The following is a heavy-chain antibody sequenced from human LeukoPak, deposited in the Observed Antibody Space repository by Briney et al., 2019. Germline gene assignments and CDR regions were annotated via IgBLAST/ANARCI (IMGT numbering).Heavy chain of an antibody. CDR2: MNPNSGNT. CDR1: GYTFTSYD. V-gene: IGHV1-8*01. J-gene: IGHJ6*03. Sequence: ASVKVSCKASGYTFTSYDINWVRQATGQGHEWMGWMNPNSGNTGYAQKFQGRVTMTRNTSISTAYMELSSLRSEDTAVYYCARGRYCSSTSCYLHFQYYYYYMDVWGKGTTVTISS. CDR3: ARGRYCSSTSCYLHFQYYYYYMDV. D-gene: IGHD2-2*01.